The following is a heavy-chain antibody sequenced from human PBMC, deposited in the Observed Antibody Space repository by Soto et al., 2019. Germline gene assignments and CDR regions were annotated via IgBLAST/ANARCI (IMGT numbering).Heavy chain of an antibody. V-gene: IGHV1-8*01. CDR1: GYTFTSYD. D-gene: IGHD2-2*01. CDR2: MNPESRNT. CDR3: ARFVRHQLPTIDF. J-gene: IGHJ4*02. Sequence: QVQLVQSGAEVKEPGASVRVSCKASGYTFTSYDINWVRQATGQGLEWMGWMNPESRNTGYAQKFHGRVTMTRDTSISTAYMELTSLRSEDTAVYYCARFVRHQLPTIDFWGQGTLVTVSS.